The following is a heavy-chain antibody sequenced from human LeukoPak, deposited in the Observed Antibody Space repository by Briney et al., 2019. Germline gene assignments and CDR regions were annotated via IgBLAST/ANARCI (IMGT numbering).Heavy chain of an antibody. V-gene: IGHV4-4*09. J-gene: IGHJ4*02. CDR3: ARAAVPAAGFDY. Sequence: SETLSLTCTVSGGSISSYYWSWIRQPPGKGLEWIGYIYTSGSTNYNPSLKSRVTISVDRSKNQFSLKLSSVTAADTAVYYCARAAVPAAGFDYWGQGTLVTVSS. CDR1: GGSISSYY. D-gene: IGHD2-2*01. CDR2: IYTSGST.